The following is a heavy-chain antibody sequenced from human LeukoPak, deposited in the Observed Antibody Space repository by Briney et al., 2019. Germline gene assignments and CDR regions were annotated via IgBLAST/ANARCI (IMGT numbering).Heavy chain of an antibody. Sequence: GRSLRLSCTASGFTFGDYAMSWVRQAPGKGLEWVGFIRSKAYGGTTEYAASVKGRFTISRDDSKSIAYLQMNSLKTEDTVVYYCTRDLLYGDYGGYYYYGMDVWGQGTTVTVSS. CDR2: IRSKAYGGTT. V-gene: IGHV3-49*04. CDR1: GFTFGDYA. J-gene: IGHJ6*02. D-gene: IGHD4-17*01. CDR3: TRDLLYGDYGGYYYYGMDV.